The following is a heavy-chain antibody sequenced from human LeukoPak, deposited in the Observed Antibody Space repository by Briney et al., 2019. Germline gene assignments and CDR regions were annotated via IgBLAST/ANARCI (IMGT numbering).Heavy chain of an antibody. V-gene: IGHV4-59*11. Sequence: SETLSLTCAVSADSFSSHYWTWIRQSPGKGLEWIGYISYIGSTNYNPSLKSRVTISIDMSKNQFSLKLRSVTAADTAVYYCARDLVTVTKGFDIWGQGTMVSVSS. CDR3: ARDLVTVTKGFDI. CDR1: ADSFSSHY. CDR2: ISYIGST. D-gene: IGHD4-17*01. J-gene: IGHJ3*02.